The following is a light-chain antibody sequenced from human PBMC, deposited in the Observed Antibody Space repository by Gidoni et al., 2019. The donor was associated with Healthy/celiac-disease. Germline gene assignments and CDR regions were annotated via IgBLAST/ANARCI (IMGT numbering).Light chain of an antibody. Sequence: DIVMTQSPLSLPVTPGEPASISCRSSQSLLHSNGYNYLDWYLQKPGQSPQLLIYLGSNRASGVPDRFSGSGSGTDFTLKISRVEAEDVGVYYCMQALQPRPFGQGTKLEIK. CDR1: QSLLHSNGYNY. J-gene: IGKJ2*01. CDR2: LGS. CDR3: MQALQPRP. V-gene: IGKV2-28*01.